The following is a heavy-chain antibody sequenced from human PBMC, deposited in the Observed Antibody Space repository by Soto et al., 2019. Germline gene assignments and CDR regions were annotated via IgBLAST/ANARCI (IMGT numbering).Heavy chain of an antibody. J-gene: IGHJ5*01. CDR1: GGPISPRF. V-gene: IGHV4-59*11. CDR3: ARRGGGTWGDWFQY. CDR2: TNHIGTT. D-gene: IGHD2-15*01. Sequence: QVQLQESGPGLVKPSETLSLTCTVSGGPISPRFWNWIRQSPGKGLEWIGFTNHIGTTDYNPSLTRRVTLSVDTSKNQFSLTLRSVTAADTAVYYCARRGGGTWGDWFQYWSPGTLVTVSS.